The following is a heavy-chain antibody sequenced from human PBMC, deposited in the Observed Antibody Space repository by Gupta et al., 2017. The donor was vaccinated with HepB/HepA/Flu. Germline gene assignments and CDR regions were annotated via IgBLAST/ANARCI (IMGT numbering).Heavy chain of an antibody. D-gene: IGHD3-3*01. J-gene: IGHJ6*02. Sequence: EVQLVESGGGLVQPGGSLRLSCAASGFPFRAYWMNWVRQPPGKGLEWMATIKQDGSEEYYVDSVKDRFTISRDNAKNSMYVQMNSLRVDDTAVYYCARGTNTIPGMDVWGQGTTVTVSS. CDR3: ARGTNTIPGMDV. CDR1: GFPFRAYW. V-gene: IGHV3-7*01. CDR2: IKQDGSEE.